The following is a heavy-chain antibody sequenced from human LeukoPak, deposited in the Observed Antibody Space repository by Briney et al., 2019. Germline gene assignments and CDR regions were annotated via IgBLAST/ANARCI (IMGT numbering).Heavy chain of an antibody. CDR3: ARATASGSGRAYDR. CDR2: IHHSGGT. D-gene: IGHD3-10*01. Sequence: SETLSLTCVVYGESMIGHYWTWIRQPPGKRLEWIGEIHHSGGTNSNPSLKNRVTMSIDMSKNQFSLKLNSVTAADTAVYYCARATASGSGRAYDRWAQGNLVPVSS. CDR1: GESMIGHY. V-gene: IGHV4-34*01. J-gene: IGHJ5*02.